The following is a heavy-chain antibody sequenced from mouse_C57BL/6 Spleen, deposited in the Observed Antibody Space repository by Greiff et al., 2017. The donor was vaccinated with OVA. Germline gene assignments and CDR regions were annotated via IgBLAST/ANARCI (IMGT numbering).Heavy chain of an antibody. Sequence: EVKLMESGGGLVKPGGSLKLSCAASGFTFSDYGMHWVRQAPEKGLEWVAYISSGSSTIYYADTVKGRFPISRDNAKNTLFLQMTSLRSEDTAMYYCARPGGNSWFAYWGQGTLVTVSA. CDR2: ISSGSSTI. D-gene: IGHD2-1*01. CDR3: ARPGGNSWFAY. CDR1: GFTFSDYG. V-gene: IGHV5-17*01. J-gene: IGHJ3*01.